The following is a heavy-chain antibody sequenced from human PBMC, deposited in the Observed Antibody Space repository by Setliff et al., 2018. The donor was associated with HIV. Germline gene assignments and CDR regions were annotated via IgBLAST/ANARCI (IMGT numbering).Heavy chain of an antibody. CDR2: INLSRST. J-gene: IGHJ3*02. CDR3: ARGQGCGGGCHYAFEM. V-gene: IGHV4-34*01. CDR1: GASFSGYY. Sequence: SETLSLTCAVYGASFSGYYWSWIRQPPGKGLEWIGEINLSRSTDYNPSLKSRTTISLDTSMNQFSLKLTSVTAADTAVYYCARGQGCGGGCHYAFEMWGQGTMVTVSS. D-gene: IGHD2-21*02.